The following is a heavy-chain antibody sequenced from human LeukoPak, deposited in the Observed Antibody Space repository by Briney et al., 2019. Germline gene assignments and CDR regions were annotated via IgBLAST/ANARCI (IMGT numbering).Heavy chain of an antibody. CDR2: ISGSGGST. D-gene: IGHD3-22*01. V-gene: IGHV3-23*01. CDR3: AKDNYDSSGYYLSGFDY. Sequence: GGSLRLSYAASGFTFTSYAMSWVRQAPGKGLEWVSAISGSGGSTYYADSVKGRFTISRDNSKNTLYLQMNSLRAEDTAVYYCAKDNYDSSGYYLSGFDYWGQGTLVTVSS. J-gene: IGHJ4*02. CDR1: GFTFTSYA.